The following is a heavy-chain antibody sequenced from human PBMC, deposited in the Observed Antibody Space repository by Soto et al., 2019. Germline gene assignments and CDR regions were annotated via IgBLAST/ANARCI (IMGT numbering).Heavy chain of an antibody. D-gene: IGHD3-10*01. CDR3: ARSIPMGRGGRSYFDS. J-gene: IGHJ4*02. V-gene: IGHV4-31*11. CDR1: VGSISSAGFH. Sequence: SETLSLTGGVCVGSISSAGFHWSWIRQHPGKGLEWIGNFYXSGSTYYNQSLKSQITISVDTSKNQFSLKLSSLTAADTAIYYCARSIPMGRGGRSYFDSWGQGSLVTVSS. CDR2: FYXSGST.